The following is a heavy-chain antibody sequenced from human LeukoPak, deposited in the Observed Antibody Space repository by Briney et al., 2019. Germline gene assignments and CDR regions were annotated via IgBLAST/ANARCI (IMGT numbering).Heavy chain of an antibody. CDR2: IYSSGST. V-gene: IGHV4-59*08. CDR3: VRRAVAENYFDY. CDR1: GGSITSYY. D-gene: IGHD6-19*01. Sequence: PSETLSLTCTVSGGSITSYYWSWIRQPPGKGLEWIGYIYSSGSTTYNPSLKSRVTISVDTSKNQFSLKLTSVTAADTAVYYCVRRAVAENYFDYWGQGTLVTDSS. J-gene: IGHJ4*02.